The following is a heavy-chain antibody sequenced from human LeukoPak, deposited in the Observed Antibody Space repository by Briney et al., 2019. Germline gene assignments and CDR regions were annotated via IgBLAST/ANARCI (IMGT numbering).Heavy chain of an antibody. D-gene: IGHD6-19*01. CDR2: IYYSGST. CDR1: GGSISSYY. Sequence: PSETLSLTCTVSGGSISSYYWSWIRQPPGKGLEWIGYIYYSGSTNYNPSLKSRVTISVDTSKNQFSLKLRSVTAEDTAVYYCARRRVAGTHFDYWGQGTLVTVSS. V-gene: IGHV4-59*08. J-gene: IGHJ4*02. CDR3: ARRRVAGTHFDY.